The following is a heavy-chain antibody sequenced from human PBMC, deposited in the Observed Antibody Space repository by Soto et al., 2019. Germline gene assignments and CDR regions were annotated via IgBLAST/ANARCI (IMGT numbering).Heavy chain of an antibody. CDR2: IYYSGST. D-gene: IGHD2-2*01. J-gene: IGHJ4*02. Sequence: QVQLQESGPGLVKPSQTLSLTCTVSGGSISSGGYYWSWIRQHPGKGLEWIGYIYYSGSTYYNPSRNRRFTITVDTSKNQFSLELSSVSAADTAVYYSATSGVVPAATFDYWGQGTLVTVSS. CDR1: GGSISSGGYY. CDR3: ATSGVVPAATFDY. V-gene: IGHV4-31*03.